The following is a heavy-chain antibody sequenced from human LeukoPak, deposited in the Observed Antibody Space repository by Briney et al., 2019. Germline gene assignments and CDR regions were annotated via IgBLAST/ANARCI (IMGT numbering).Heavy chain of an antibody. D-gene: IGHD2-15*01. Sequence: GASVKVSCKASGYTFTGYYMHWVRQAPGQGLEWMGWINPNSGGTNYAQKFQGRVTMTRDTSISTAYMELSRLRSDDTAVYYCARDRLFSGYCSGGSCSGYWGQGTLVTVSS. CDR3: ARDRLFSGYCSGGSCSGY. CDR1: GYTFTGYY. J-gene: IGHJ4*02. CDR2: INPNSGGT. V-gene: IGHV1-2*02.